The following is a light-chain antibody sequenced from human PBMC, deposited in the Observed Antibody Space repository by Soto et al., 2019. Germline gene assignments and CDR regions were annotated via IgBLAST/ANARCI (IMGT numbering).Light chain of an antibody. V-gene: IGKV3-20*01. Sequence: ENVLTQSPGTLSLSPGERATLSCRASQTVSSYLTWYQQSPGQAPRLLIYGASSRATGIPDRFSGSGSGTDFTLTISRLEPEDFALYYCQQYGTSPFTFGRGTRLEIK. CDR2: GAS. CDR3: QQYGTSPFT. CDR1: QTVSSY. J-gene: IGKJ5*01.